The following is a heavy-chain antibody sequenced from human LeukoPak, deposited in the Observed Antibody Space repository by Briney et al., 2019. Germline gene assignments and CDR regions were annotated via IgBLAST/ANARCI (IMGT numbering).Heavy chain of an antibody. J-gene: IGHJ4*02. CDR3: ARDSGFSGTQRGEY. Sequence: GGSLRLSCATSGFTFSSYGMHWVRQAPGKGLEWVAFIRYDGSNKYYADSVKGRFTISRDDSKNTLYLQMNSLRAEDTAFYYCARDSGFSGTQRGEYWGQGTLVTVSS. V-gene: IGHV3-30*02. D-gene: IGHD3/OR15-3a*01. CDR1: GFTFSSYG. CDR2: IRYDGSNK.